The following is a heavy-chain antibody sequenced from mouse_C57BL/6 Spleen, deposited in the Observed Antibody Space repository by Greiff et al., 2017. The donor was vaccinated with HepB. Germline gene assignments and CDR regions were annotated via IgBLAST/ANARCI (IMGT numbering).Heavy chain of an antibody. CDR3: AIYYDYDGALAY. Sequence: QVQLQQPGAELVMPGASVKLSCKASGYTFTSYWMHWVKQRPGQGLEWIGEIDPSDSYTNYNQKFKGKSTLTVDKSSSTAYMQLSSLTSEDSAVYYCAIYYDYDGALAYWGQGTLVTVSA. D-gene: IGHD2-4*01. V-gene: IGHV1-69*01. CDR2: IDPSDSYT. J-gene: IGHJ3*01. CDR1: GYTFTSYW.